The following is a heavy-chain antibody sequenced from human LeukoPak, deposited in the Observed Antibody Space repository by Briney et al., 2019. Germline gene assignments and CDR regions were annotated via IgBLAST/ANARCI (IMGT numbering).Heavy chain of an antibody. CDR3: ARPYYDSSAPPYDY. D-gene: IGHD3-22*01. V-gene: IGHV1-69*05. CDR1: GGTFSSYA. J-gene: IGHJ4*02. CDR2: IIPIFVTA. Sequence: SVKVSCKASGGTFSSYAISWVRQAPGQGLECMGGIIPIFVTANYAQKFQGRVTLTTDESTSTAYMELSSLRSEDTAVYYCARPYYDSSAPPYDYWGQGTLVTVSS.